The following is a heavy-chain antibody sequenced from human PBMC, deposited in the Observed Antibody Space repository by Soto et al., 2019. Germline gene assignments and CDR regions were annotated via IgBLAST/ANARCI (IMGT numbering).Heavy chain of an antibody. V-gene: IGHV3-73*01. D-gene: IGHD2-15*01. J-gene: IGHJ4*02. CDR1: GFTFSASS. CDR2: IRRNANSYAP. Sequence: EVQLVESGGGLVQPGGSLRLSCAASGFTFSASSIHWVRQASGNGLEWVGRIRRNANSYAPAYAESVKGRFTISREDSKNTAYLQMNSRKTDDTAVYFCARHVVGGDYWGQGTLVTVSS. CDR3: ARHVVGGDY.